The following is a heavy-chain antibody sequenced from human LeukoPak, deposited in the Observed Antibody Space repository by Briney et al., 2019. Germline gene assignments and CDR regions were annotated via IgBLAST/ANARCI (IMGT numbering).Heavy chain of an antibody. J-gene: IGHJ5*02. CDR2: IRGSGGST. CDR3: AKDLGRAADTARAPFDP. D-gene: IGHD5-18*01. CDR1: GFTFSSYA. V-gene: IGHV3-23*01. Sequence: GGSLRLSCAASGFTFSSYAMSWVRQSPGKGPEWVSAIRGSGGSTYYADSVKGRFTISRDNFKNTLYLQMNSLRAEDTAVYYCAKDLGRAADTARAPFDPWGQGTLVTVSS.